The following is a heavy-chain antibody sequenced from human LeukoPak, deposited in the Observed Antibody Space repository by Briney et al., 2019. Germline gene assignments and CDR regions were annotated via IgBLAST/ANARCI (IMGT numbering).Heavy chain of an antibody. CDR1: GGSITSSNHF. CDR3: ARQGVVPNKAGWYFDL. D-gene: IGHD3-10*01. V-gene: IGHV4-39*01. Sequence: SETLSLTCIVSGGSITSSNHFWGWIRQSPGKGLEWIGGFYHSGTIFYSPSLGRRVAISIDTSKNQFSLRLLSVTAADTAVYYCARQGVVPNKAGWYFDLWGRGTLVTVSS. CDR2: FYHSGTI. J-gene: IGHJ2*01.